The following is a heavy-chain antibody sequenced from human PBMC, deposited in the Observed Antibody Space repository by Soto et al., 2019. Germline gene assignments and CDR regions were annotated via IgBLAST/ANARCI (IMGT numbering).Heavy chain of an antibody. CDR2: VSIGGST. CDR3: AKRLGAGGHFDY. D-gene: IGHD1-26*01. Sequence: DVQLLESGGGLVQPEGSLRLSCAASGFTFSSYAMGWVRQGPGKGLEWVAVVSIGGSTHYADSVRGRFTISRDNSKNTLSLQMNSLTAEDTAGYFCAKRLGAGGHFDYWGQGALVTVSS. J-gene: IGHJ4*02. V-gene: IGHV3-23*01. CDR1: GFTFSSYA.